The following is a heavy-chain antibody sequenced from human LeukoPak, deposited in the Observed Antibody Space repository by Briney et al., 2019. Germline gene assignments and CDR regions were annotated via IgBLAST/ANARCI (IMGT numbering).Heavy chain of an antibody. J-gene: IGHJ3*01. CDR2: IKQDGSEK. CDR3: ARRGTDASFSFFDV. V-gene: IGHV3-7*01. Sequence: GGSLRLSCAAFGFTFSSNWMSWVRQAPGKGLEWVANIKQDGSEKYYVDSVKGRFTISRDNTNTSLFLQMNSLRAEDTATYFCARRGTDASFSFFDVWGQGTMVTVSS. D-gene: IGHD1-1*01. CDR1: GFTFSSNW.